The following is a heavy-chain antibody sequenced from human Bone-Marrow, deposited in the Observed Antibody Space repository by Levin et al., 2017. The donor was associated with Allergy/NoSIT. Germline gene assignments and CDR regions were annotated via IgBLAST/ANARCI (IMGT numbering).Heavy chain of an antibody. CDR3: ARDTSLRGGSPGFDY. CDR1: GFTFSSYW. Sequence: GESLKISCAASGFTFSSYWMSWVRQAPGKGLEWVANIKQDGSEKYYVDSVKGRFTISRDNAKNSLYLQMNSLRAEDTAVYYCARDTSLRGGSPGFDYWGQGTLVTVSS. D-gene: IGHD1-26*01. CDR2: IKQDGSEK. J-gene: IGHJ4*02. V-gene: IGHV3-7*01.